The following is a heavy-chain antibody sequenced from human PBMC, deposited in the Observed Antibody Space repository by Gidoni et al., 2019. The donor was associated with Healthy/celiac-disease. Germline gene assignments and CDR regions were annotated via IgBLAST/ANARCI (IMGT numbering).Heavy chain of an antibody. V-gene: IGHV4-59*01. CDR1: VGSISSYY. Sequence: QVQLQASGPGLVKPSGTLSLTCTASVGSISSYYWSWIRQPPGKGLEWIVYIYYSGRTNYTPSLKSLVTISVDTSKNQFSLKLSSVTAAATAVYYCARANYYGPGFDYWGQGTLVTVSS. CDR2: IYYSGRT. J-gene: IGHJ4*02. CDR3: ARANYYGPGFDY. D-gene: IGHD3-10*01.